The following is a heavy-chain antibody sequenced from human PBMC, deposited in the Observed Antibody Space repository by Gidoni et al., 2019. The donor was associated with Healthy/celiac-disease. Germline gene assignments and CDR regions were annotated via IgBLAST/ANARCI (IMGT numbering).Heavy chain of an antibody. CDR2: IYYSGST. D-gene: IGHD6-19*01. CDR3: ATGIAVAGDAFDI. Sequence: QLQLQESGPGLVKPSETRSLTCTVSGGPNSSSSYYWGWIRQPPGKGLEWIGSIYYSGSTYYNPSLTSRVTISVDTSNTQSSLKLSSLTAADTAVYYCATGIAVAGDAFDIWGQGTMVTVSS. CDR1: GGPNSSSSYY. J-gene: IGHJ3*02. V-gene: IGHV4-39*01.